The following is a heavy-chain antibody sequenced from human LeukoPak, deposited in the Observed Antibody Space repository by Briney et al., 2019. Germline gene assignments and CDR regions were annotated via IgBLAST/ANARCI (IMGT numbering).Heavy chain of an antibody. D-gene: IGHD1-26*01. CDR1: GFTFSSYA. V-gene: IGHV3-23*01. Sequence: GGSLRLSCVASGFTFSSYAMSWVRQAPGKGLEWVSGLRGSGDSTYYADSVKGRFTISRDNPKNTLYLQMNSLRAEDTAVYYCAKDMSYDYWGQGTLVTVSS. J-gene: IGHJ4*02. CDR3: AKDMSYDY. CDR2: LRGSGDST.